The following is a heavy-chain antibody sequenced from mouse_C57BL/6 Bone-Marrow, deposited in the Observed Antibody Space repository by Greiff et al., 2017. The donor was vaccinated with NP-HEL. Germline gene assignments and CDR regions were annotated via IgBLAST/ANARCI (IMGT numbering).Heavy chain of an antibody. D-gene: IGHD1-1*01. CDR3: ARERITTVVAPWYFEV. V-gene: IGHV3-8*01. CDR2: ISYSGST. Sequence: EVQLQQSGPGLAKPSQTLSLTCSVTGYSITSDYWNWIRKFPGHNLEYMGYISYSGSTYYNTSLQSRISITRDTSKNQYSLQLNSVTTEDTATYYGARERITTVVAPWYFEVWGTGTTVTVAS. J-gene: IGHJ1*03. CDR1: GYSITSDY.